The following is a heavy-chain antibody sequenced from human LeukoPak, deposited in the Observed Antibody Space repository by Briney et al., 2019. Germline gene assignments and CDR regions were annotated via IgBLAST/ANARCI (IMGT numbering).Heavy chain of an antibody. CDR3: ARLTIFPDY. CDR2: IYHSGST. D-gene: IGHD3-3*01. Sequence: SETLSLTXAVSGYSISSGYYWGWIRQPPGKGLEWIGSIYHSGSTYYNPSLKSRVTISVDTSKNQFSLKLSSVTAADTAVYYCARLTIFPDYWGQGTLVTVSS. CDR1: GYSISSGYY. J-gene: IGHJ4*02. V-gene: IGHV4-38-2*01.